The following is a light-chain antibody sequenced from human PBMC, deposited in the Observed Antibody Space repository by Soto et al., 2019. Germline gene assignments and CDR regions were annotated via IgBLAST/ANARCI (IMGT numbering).Light chain of an antibody. Sequence: QSALTQPRSVSGSPGQSVTISCTGTSSDVGAYNYVSWYQQHPGNAPKLIVYDVTKRPSGVPDRFSGSKSGNTASLTISGLQAEDEADYYCCSYAGNYFVVFGGGTQLTVL. CDR3: CSYAGNYFVV. CDR1: SSDVGAYNY. J-gene: IGLJ2*01. V-gene: IGLV2-11*01. CDR2: DVT.